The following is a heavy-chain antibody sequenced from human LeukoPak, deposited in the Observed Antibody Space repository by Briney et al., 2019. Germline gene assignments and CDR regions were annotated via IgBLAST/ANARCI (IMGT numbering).Heavy chain of an antibody. J-gene: IGHJ3*01. V-gene: IGHV3-7*01. D-gene: IGHD6-19*01. CDR3: ARDLSVAGFDF. Sequence: DSVKGRFTISRDNAKNSLFLQMNTLRAEDTAVCYCARDLSVAGFDFWGQGTMVTVSS.